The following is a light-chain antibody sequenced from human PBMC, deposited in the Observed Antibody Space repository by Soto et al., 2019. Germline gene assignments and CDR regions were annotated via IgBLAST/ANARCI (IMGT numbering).Light chain of an antibody. V-gene: IGKV3-11*01. CDR1: RSVDKY. Sequence: ETVLTQSPATPSLSPGERATLSCTATRSVDKYLAWYQQKPGQAPMLVIYEATNRATVIPARFSGGGSGTDFTLTINSLEPEDFAVYYCEQRVYWPPLTFSGGTKVEI. CDR2: EAT. CDR3: EQRVYWPPLT. J-gene: IGKJ4*01.